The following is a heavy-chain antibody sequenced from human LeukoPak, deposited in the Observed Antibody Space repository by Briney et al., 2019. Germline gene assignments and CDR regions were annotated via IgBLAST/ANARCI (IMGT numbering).Heavy chain of an antibody. D-gene: IGHD6-13*01. CDR2: IIPIFGTA. V-gene: IGHV1-69*01. CDR3: ARDAHSTGYSSSWYVLCY. J-gene: IGHJ4*02. Sequence: ASVKVSCKASGGTFSSYAISWVRQAPGQGLEWMGGIIPIFGTANYAQKFQGRVTITADESTSTAYMELSSLGSEDTAVYYCARDAHSTGYSSSWYVLCYWGQETLVTVSS. CDR1: GGTFSSYA.